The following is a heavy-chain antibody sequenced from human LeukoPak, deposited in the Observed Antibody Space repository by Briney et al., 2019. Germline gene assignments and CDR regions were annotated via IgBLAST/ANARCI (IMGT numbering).Heavy chain of an antibody. CDR3: ARGRRVPAAPIDY. Sequence: ASVKVSCKASGYTFTGYYMHWVRQAPGQGLEWMGWINPNSVGTNYAQKFQGRVTMTRDTSISTAYMELSRLRSDDTAVYYCARGRRVPAAPIDYWGQGTLVTVSS. J-gene: IGHJ4*02. V-gene: IGHV1-2*02. D-gene: IGHD2-2*01. CDR2: INPNSVGT. CDR1: GYTFTGYY.